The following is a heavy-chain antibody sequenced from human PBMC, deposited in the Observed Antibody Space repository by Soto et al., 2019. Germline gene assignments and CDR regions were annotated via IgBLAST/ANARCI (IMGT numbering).Heavy chain of an antibody. CDR3: NSYPDFWGGHTPL. CDR1: GFSITNTW. Sequence: EFGGGLVQPGGSLRLSYAASGFSITNTWMHWVRQAPGKGLEWVGRVKSKADGGTADYAAPVKGRFTVSRDDSKNTQYLQMNSLKMEDTAVYYCNSYPDFWGGHTPLWGQGTLVTVSS. J-gene: IGHJ4*02. D-gene: IGHD3-3*01. CDR2: VKSKADGGTA. V-gene: IGHV3-15*07.